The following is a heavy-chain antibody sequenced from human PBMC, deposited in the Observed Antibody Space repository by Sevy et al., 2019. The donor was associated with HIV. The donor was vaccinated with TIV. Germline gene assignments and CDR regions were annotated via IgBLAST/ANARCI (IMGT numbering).Heavy chain of an antibody. D-gene: IGHD3-22*01. CDR1: GFTFSSYA. CDR2: ISYDGSNK. J-gene: IGHJ4*02. Sequence: GGSLRLSCVASGFTFSSYAMHWVRQAPGKGLEWVAVISYDGSNKYYADSVKGRFTISRDNSKNTLYLQMNSLRAEDTAVYYCASVYYYDSSGYLSYFDYWGQGTLVTVSS. CDR3: ASVYYYDSSGYLSYFDY. V-gene: IGHV3-30-3*01.